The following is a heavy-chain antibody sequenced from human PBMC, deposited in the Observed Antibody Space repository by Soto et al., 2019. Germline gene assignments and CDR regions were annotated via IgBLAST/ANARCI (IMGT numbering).Heavy chain of an antibody. V-gene: IGHV5-10-1*01. D-gene: IGHD3-16*01. CDR1: GYSFTSYW. J-gene: IGHJ3*02. CDR2: IDHSDSYN. Sequence: GESLKISCMGSGYSFTSYWISWVRQMPGKGLEWMGRIDHSDSYNNYSQSFQGHVTISADKSISTAYLQWSSLKASDTAMYYCALGHPGVDAFDIWGQGTMVTISS. CDR3: ALGHPGVDAFDI.